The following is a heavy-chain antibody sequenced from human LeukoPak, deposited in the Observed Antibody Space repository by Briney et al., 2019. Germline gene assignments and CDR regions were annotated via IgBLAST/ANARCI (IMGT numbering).Heavy chain of an antibody. CDR2: IKPDGSEK. Sequence: GGSLRLSCAASGFTFRSYWMSWVRQVPGKGLEWVANIKPDGSEKYCVGSVKGRFTIYRDNAKNSLYLQMNSLRAEDTALYYCARGDFDDYGDYVDAFEFWGQGTMVTVSA. CDR1: GFTFRSYW. D-gene: IGHD4-17*01. J-gene: IGHJ3*01. CDR3: ARGDFDDYGDYVDAFEF. V-gene: IGHV3-7*01.